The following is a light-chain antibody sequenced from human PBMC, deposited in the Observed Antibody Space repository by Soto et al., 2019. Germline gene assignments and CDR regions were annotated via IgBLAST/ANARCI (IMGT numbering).Light chain of an antibody. V-gene: IGKV1-39*01. CDR2: AAS. CDR1: QTIMTY. J-gene: IGKJ1*01. CDR3: QQSYNSPQT. Sequence: GDEVTITCRASQTIMTYLNWYQLKPGKPPRLLIYAASSLQSGVPSRFSGSGSGTDSTLTITSLQPEDFATYSCQQSYNSPQTFGQGTKVDIK.